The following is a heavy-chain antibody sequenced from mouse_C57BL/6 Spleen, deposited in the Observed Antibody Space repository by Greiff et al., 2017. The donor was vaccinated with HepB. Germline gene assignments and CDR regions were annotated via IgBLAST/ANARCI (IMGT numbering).Heavy chain of an antibody. Sequence: QVQLQQPGAELVKPGASVKMSCKASGYTFTSYWITWVKQRPGQGLEWIGDIYPGSGSTNYNEKFKSKATLTVDTSSSTAYMQLRSLTSEDSAVYYCASGSYDGYYDWFAYWGQGTLVTVSA. CDR3: ASGSYDGYYDWFAY. CDR2: IYPGSGST. V-gene: IGHV1-55*01. J-gene: IGHJ3*01. D-gene: IGHD2-3*01. CDR1: GYTFTSYW.